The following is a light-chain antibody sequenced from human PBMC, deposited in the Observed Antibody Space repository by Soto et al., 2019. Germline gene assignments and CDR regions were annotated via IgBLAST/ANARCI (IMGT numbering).Light chain of an antibody. Sequence: DIQMTQSPSSLSASIGDRVTITCRASQSIIRSLNWYQQKPGKAPKLLISAAYTVQSGVPSRFSGSGSGTDLTLTINSLQISDFATYYCQQSYTTLWTFGQGTKVEIK. CDR2: AAY. J-gene: IGKJ1*01. CDR3: QQSYTTLWT. V-gene: IGKV1-39*01. CDR1: QSIIRS.